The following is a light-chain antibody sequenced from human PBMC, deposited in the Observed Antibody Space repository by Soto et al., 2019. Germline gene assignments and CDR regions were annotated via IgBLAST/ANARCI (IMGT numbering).Light chain of an antibody. V-gene: IGKV1-5*01. J-gene: IGKJ5*01. CDR1: QSISRL. Sequence: EIQMTQSPSTLSGYVGDRVTITWGASQSISRLLAWYQQKTGKAPKLLIYDASSLESGVPSRFSGSGYGTELTITISSMQTDDFETYLCQQYNSYTITFGQGTRLEIK. CDR3: QQYNSYTIT. CDR2: DAS.